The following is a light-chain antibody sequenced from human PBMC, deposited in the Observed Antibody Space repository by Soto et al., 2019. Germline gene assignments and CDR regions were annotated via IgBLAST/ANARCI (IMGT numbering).Light chain of an antibody. CDR2: DAS. J-gene: IGKJ4*01. V-gene: IGKV3-11*01. CDR3: HQPSNWPLT. CDR1: QSVNNY. Sequence: EIVLTQSPATLSLSPGERATLSCRASQSVNNYLAWYQQKPGQAPRLLIYDASSRATDIPARFSGSGSGTEFALTISSLEPEDFASYYCHQPSNWPLTFGGGTKVEIK.